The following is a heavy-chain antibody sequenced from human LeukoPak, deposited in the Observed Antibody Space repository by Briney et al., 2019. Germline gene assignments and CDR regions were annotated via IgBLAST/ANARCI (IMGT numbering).Heavy chain of an antibody. D-gene: IGHD6-13*01. CDR1: GFTFSSYA. CDR2: IYSGGST. CDR3: AKPPRIAKSYMDV. V-gene: IGHV3-23*03. Sequence: GGSLRLSCAASGFTFSSYAMTWVRQAPGKGLEWVSLIYSGGSTYYADSVKGRFTISRDNSKNTLYLQMNSLRAEDTALYYCAKPPRIAKSYMDVWGKGTTVTVSS. J-gene: IGHJ6*03.